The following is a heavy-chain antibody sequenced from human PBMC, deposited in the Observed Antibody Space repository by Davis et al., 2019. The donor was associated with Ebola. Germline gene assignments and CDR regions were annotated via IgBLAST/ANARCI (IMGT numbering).Heavy chain of an antibody. CDR3: ARQGYSFDY. CDR2: IYNSGST. V-gene: IGHV4-59*08. Sequence: PSETLSLTCTVSGGSISSYYWSWIRQPPGKGLEWIGYIYNSGSTSYNPSLKSRVTISIDTSKNQFSLKLSSVTAADTALYYCARQGYSFDYWGQGTLVTVSS. CDR1: GGSISSYY. J-gene: IGHJ4*02.